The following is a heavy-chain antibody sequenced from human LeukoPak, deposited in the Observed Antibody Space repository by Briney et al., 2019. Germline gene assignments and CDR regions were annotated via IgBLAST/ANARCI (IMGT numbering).Heavy chain of an antibody. Sequence: ASVKVSCKASGYTFTSYDINWVRQATGQGLEWMGIINPSGGSTSYAQKFQGRVTMTRDTSTSTVYMELSSLRSEDTAVYYCAKIVAGTGGDYWGQGTLVTVSS. V-gene: IGHV1-46*01. D-gene: IGHD6-19*01. J-gene: IGHJ4*02. CDR2: INPSGGST. CDR1: GYTFTSYD. CDR3: AKIVAGTGGDY.